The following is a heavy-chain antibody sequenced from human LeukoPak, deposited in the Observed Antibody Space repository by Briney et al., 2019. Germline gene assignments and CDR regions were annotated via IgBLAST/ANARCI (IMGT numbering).Heavy chain of an antibody. CDR1: GFTFSSYS. CDR3: ARRPPQWLVHPAGPLDAFVI. J-gene: IGHJ3*02. D-gene: IGHD6-19*01. Sequence: GGSLRLSCAASGFTFSSYSMNWVRQAPGKGLECVSSISSSSSYIYYADSVKGRFTISRDNAKNSLYLQMSSLRAEDTAVYYCARRPPQWLVHPAGPLDAFVIWGQGTMVTVSS. CDR2: ISSSSSYI. V-gene: IGHV3-21*01.